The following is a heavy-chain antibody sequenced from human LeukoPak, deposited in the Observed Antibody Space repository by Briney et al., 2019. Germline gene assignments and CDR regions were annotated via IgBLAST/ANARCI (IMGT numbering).Heavy chain of an antibody. D-gene: IGHD3-3*01. Sequence: ASVKVCCKASGYTFTSYDINWVRQATGQGLEWMGWMNPNSGNTGYAQKFQGRVTMTRNTSISTAYMELSSLRSEDTAVYYCARAPIYDFWSGYSLGYYYMDVWGKGTTVTVSS. CDR1: GYTFTSYD. CDR3: ARAPIYDFWSGYSLGYYYMDV. CDR2: MNPNSGNT. J-gene: IGHJ6*03. V-gene: IGHV1-8*01.